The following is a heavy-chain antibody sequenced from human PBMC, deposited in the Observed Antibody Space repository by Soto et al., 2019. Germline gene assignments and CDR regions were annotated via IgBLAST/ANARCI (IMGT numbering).Heavy chain of an antibody. CDR2: ISAYNGNT. CDR3: TRDWDGGSYYSLYYYGMDV. CDR1: GYTFTSYG. V-gene: IGHV1-18*04. J-gene: IGHJ6*02. D-gene: IGHD1-26*01. Sequence: QVPLVQSGAEVKKPGASVKVSCKASGYTFTSYGISWVRQAPGQGLEWMGWISAYNGNTNYAQKLQGRVTMTTDTSTSTAYMELRSLRSDDTAVSYCTRDWDGGSYYSLYYYGMDVWGQGTTVTVSS.